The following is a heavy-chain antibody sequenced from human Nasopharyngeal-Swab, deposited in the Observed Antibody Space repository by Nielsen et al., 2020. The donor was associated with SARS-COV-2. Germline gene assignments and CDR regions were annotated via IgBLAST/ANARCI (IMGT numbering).Heavy chain of an antibody. J-gene: IGHJ4*02. CDR3: TRCGGGCYSGRDY. CDR2: VRSKGNNYAT. Sequence: ETLSLTCAASGFTFSDSAIHWVRQASGKGLEWVSRVRSKGNNYATAYSASVKGRFIIFRDDPTNTAYLQMNSLKTEDTAMYYCTRCGGGCYSGRDYWGQGTLVTVSS. D-gene: IGHD2-15*01. CDR1: GFTFSDSA. V-gene: IGHV3-73*01.